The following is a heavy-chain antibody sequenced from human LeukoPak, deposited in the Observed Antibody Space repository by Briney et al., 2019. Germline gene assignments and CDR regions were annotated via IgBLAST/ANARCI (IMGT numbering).Heavy chain of an antibody. Sequence: SETLSLTCTVSGGSISSYYWSWIRQPPGKGLEWIGEINHSGSTNYNPSLKSRVTISVDTSKNQFSLKLSSVTAADTAVYYCARGAPVDYYDRSGYYGNFDYWGQGTLVTVSS. CDR1: GGSISSYY. V-gene: IGHV4-34*01. CDR3: ARGAPVDYYDRSGYYGNFDY. D-gene: IGHD3-22*01. J-gene: IGHJ4*02. CDR2: INHSGST.